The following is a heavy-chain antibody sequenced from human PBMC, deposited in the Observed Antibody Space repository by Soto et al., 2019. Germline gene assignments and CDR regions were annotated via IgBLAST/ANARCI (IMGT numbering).Heavy chain of an antibody. Sequence: SETLSLTCTVSGGSMASGDYYWSVSRHPPWTGLEWIGYVYYSGTTNYNPFLKSRVTLSLDKSKNQFSLKLSSVTAADTAVYYCARYYYDSSGYYPDYFDYWGQGTLVPVSS. V-gene: IGHV4-61*08. CDR3: ARYYYDSSGYYPDYFDY. CDR1: GGSMASGDYY. CDR2: VYYSGTT. D-gene: IGHD3-22*01. J-gene: IGHJ4*02.